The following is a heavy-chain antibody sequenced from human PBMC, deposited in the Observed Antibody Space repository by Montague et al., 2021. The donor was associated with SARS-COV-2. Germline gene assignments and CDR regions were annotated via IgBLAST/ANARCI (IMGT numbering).Heavy chain of an antibody. D-gene: IGHD6-19*01. V-gene: IGHV4-39*01. Sequence: SETLSLTCTVSGGSISSGGYYWDWIRQPPGMGLEWIGTIYYSGSTDYXPSLKSRVTISVDTSRNQFSLKVSSVTAADTAVYYCATTGGPTTVAGPFDYWGRGTPVTVSS. CDR1: GGSISSGGYY. J-gene: IGHJ4*02. CDR3: ATTGGPTTVAGPFDY. CDR2: IYYSGST.